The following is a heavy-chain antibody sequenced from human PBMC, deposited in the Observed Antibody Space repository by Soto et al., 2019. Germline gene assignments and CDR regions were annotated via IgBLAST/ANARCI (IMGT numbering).Heavy chain of an antibody. CDR2: IYYSGST. J-gene: IGHJ3*02. V-gene: IGHV4-59*01. D-gene: IGHD6-13*01. CDR1: GGSISSYY. Sequence: QVQLQESGPGLVKPSETLSLTCTVSGGSISSYYWSWIRQPPGKGLEWIGYIYYSGSTNYNPSLKSRVTISVDTSKNQFSLKLSSVTAADTAVYYCARGGYDAFDIWGQGTMVTVSS. CDR3: ARGGYDAFDI.